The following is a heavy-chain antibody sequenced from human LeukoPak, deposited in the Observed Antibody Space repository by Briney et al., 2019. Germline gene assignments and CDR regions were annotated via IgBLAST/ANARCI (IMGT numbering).Heavy chain of an antibody. CDR2: TSAYNGNT. CDR3: ARTASLTAAGGFDY. V-gene: IGHV1-18*01. D-gene: IGHD6-13*01. J-gene: IGHJ4*02. Sequence: EASVKVSCKASGYTFTSYGISWVRQAPGQGLEWMGWTSAYNGNTNYAQKLQGRVTMTTDTSTSTAYMELRSLRSDDTAVYYCARTASLTAAGGFDYWGQGTLVTVSS. CDR1: GYTFTSYG.